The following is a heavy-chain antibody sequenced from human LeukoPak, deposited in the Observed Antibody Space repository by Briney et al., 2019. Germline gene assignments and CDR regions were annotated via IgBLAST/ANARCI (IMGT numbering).Heavy chain of an antibody. Sequence: ASVKVSCKASGYTFTSYYMHWVRQAPGQGLERMGIINPSGGSTSYAQKFQGRVTMTRDTSTSTVYMELSSLRSEDTAVYYCARSRSSTYYFDYWGQGTLVTVSS. CDR1: GYTFTSYY. J-gene: IGHJ4*02. CDR3: ARSRSSTYYFDY. V-gene: IGHV1-46*01. CDR2: INPSGGST. D-gene: IGHD6-13*01.